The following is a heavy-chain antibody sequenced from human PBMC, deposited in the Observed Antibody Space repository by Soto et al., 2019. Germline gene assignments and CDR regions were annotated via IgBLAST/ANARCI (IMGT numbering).Heavy chain of an antibody. J-gene: IGHJ4*02. Sequence: QVQLVQSGAEVKKPGSSVKVSCKASGGTFSSYAISWVRQAPGHGLEWMGGIIPIFGTANYAQKFQGRVTITADESTSTAYMELSSLSSEDTAVYYCAIEGTGVKGEYYFDYWGQGTLVTVSS. V-gene: IGHV1-69*01. CDR1: GGTFSSYA. D-gene: IGHD2-8*02. CDR3: AIEGTGVKGEYYFDY. CDR2: IIPIFGTA.